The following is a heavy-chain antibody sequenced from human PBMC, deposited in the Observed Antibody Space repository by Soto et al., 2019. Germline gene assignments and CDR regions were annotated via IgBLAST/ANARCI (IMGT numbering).Heavy chain of an antibody. V-gene: IGHV1-8*01. D-gene: IGHD6-6*01. CDR1: GYTFTIHD. CDR3: ARLSSIAARRSYDS. CDR2: LNPHSGKA. J-gene: IGHJ4*02. Sequence: ASVKVSCKASGYTFTIHDIHWVRQAPGQGLEWMAGLNPHSGKAAYAQRFQGRLTMTGNASTSTAYMELSGLRSEDTAMYYCARLSSIAARRSYDSWGQGTLVTVYS.